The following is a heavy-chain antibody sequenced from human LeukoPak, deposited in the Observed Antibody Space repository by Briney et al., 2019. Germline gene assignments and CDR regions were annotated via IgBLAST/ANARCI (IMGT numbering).Heavy chain of an antibody. D-gene: IGHD3-10*01. J-gene: IGHJ4*02. CDR1: GFTFSSYS. Sequence: GGSLRLSCAASGFTFSSYSMNWVRQAPGKGLEWVANIKQDGGEKYYVDSVKGRFTISRDNAKNSLYLQMNSLRAEDTAVYYCARHNPGYYALGYFDYWGQGTLVTVSS. CDR2: IKQDGGEK. V-gene: IGHV3-7*01. CDR3: ARHNPGYYALGYFDY.